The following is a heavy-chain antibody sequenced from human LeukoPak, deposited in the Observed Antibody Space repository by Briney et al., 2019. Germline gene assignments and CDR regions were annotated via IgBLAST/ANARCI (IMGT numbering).Heavy chain of an antibody. V-gene: IGHV1-18*01. D-gene: IGHD6-19*01. CDR3: ARDLGAAGWTSSGWFRTPDY. Sequence: ASVKVSCKASGYPFTNYGISWVRQVPGQGLEWMGWISNYNGYTKYADKFQGRVTMTTDTSTTTAHMELRSLRSGDTAVNYCARDLGAAGWTSSGWFRTPDYWGQGTLVTVSS. CDR2: ISNYNGYT. CDR1: GYPFTNYG. J-gene: IGHJ4*02.